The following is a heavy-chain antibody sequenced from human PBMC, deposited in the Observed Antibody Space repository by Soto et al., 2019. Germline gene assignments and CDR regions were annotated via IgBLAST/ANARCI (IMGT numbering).Heavy chain of an antibody. D-gene: IGHD6-6*01. CDR2: ISGFGGTT. CDR3: ARDATGMVARPNNNWFER. CDR1: GFTFSNYA. Sequence: LRLSCAASGFTFSNYAMSWVRQAPWKGLEWVSGISGFGGTTYYSDSVKGRFTISRDSSTNTLFLQMNSLTAEDTGVYYCARDATGMVARPNNNWFERWGQGPLVTVSS. V-gene: IGHV3-23*01. J-gene: IGHJ5*02.